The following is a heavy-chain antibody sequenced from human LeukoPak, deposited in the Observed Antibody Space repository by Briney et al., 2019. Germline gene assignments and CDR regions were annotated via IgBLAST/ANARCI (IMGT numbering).Heavy chain of an antibody. V-gene: IGHV3-21*01. J-gene: IGHJ4*02. CDR3: ARVGKSSSWYFIDY. Sequence: GGSLRLSCGASGSTFSTFSTTWVRQAPGKGLEWVSSISISSTDYIYYADSVKGRFTISRDNAKNSLYLQMNSLRAEDTAVYYCARVGKSSSWYFIDYWGQGTLVTVSS. CDR1: GSTFSTFS. CDR2: ISISSTDYI. D-gene: IGHD6-13*01.